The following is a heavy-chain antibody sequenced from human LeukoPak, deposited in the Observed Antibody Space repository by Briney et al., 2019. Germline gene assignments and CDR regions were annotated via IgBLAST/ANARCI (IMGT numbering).Heavy chain of an antibody. CDR3: YCSSTSSTESDAFDI. J-gene: IGHJ3*02. CDR1: GFTFSSCG. V-gene: IGHV3-30*02. Sequence: GGSLRLSCAASGFTFSSCGMHWVRQAPGKGLEWVAFIRYDGSNKYYADSVKGRFTISRDNSKNTLYLQMNSLRAEDTAVYYCYCSSTSSTESDAFDIWGQGTMVTVSS. D-gene: IGHD2-2*01. CDR2: IRYDGSNK.